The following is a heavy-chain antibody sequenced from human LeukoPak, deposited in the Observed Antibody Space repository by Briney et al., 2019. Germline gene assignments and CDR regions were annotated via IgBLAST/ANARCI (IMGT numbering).Heavy chain of an antibody. CDR2: IYYRGST. Sequence: PSETLSLTCSVSGDSIRSFYWSWIRQAPGKGLEWIGYIYYRGSTNSNPSLQSRVTISGDTSKNQLSLRLSSVTAADTAVYYCARRAVVVLSPEWYFDLWGRGTPVTVSS. D-gene: IGHD2-15*01. J-gene: IGHJ2*01. V-gene: IGHV4-59*08. CDR3: ARRAVVVLSPEWYFDL. CDR1: GDSIRSFY.